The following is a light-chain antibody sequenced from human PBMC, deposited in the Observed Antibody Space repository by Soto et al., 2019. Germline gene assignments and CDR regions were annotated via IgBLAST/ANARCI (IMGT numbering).Light chain of an antibody. Sequence: QSVLTQPPSVSAAPGQKVTISCSGSSSNIGNNYVAWYQQLPGTAPKLLIYDSNKRPSGIPDRFPGSKSGTSATLVITGLQTGDEADYFRGAWDSSLSAGYYVFGTGTKVTVL. CDR3: GAWDSSLSAGYYV. CDR2: DSN. CDR1: SSNIGNNY. V-gene: IGLV1-51*01. J-gene: IGLJ1*01.